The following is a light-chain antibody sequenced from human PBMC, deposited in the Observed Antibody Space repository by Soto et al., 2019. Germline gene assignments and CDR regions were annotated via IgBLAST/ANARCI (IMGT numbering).Light chain of an antibody. CDR3: QQADSLPLVT. V-gene: IGKV1-12*01. J-gene: IGKJ5*01. Sequence: DIQMTQSPSSVSASVGDRVTITCRASQDISTWLAWYQQKPGKAPKLLIYAASSLFSGVPSRFSGSGSGTDFTTAISSLQPEDFATYYCQQADSLPLVTFGQGTRLDLK. CDR1: QDISTW. CDR2: AAS.